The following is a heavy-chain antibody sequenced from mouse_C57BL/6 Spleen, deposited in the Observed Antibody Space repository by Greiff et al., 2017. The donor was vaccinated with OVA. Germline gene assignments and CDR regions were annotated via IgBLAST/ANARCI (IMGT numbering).Heavy chain of an antibody. Sequence: VQLQQSGAELVRPGASVTLSCKASGYTFTDYEMHWVKQTTVHGLEWIGAIDSETGGTAYNQKFKGKAILTADKSSSTAYMELRSLTSEDSAVYYCTRRRDYGSSYYAMDYWGQGTSVTVSS. D-gene: IGHD1-1*01. CDR2: IDSETGGT. CDR1: GYTFTDYE. CDR3: TRRRDYGSSYYAMDY. V-gene: IGHV1-15*01. J-gene: IGHJ4*01.